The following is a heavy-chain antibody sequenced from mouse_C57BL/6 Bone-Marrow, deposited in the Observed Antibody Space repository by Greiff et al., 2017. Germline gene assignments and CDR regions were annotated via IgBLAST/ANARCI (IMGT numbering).Heavy chain of an antibody. J-gene: IGHJ4*01. CDR3: ARSEYYAMDY. Sequence: VQGVESGAELARPGASVKLSCKASGYTFTSYGISWVKQRTGQGLEWIGEIYPRSGNTYYNEKFKGKATLTADKSSSTAYMELRSLTSEDSAVYFCARSEYYAMDYWGQGTSVTVSS. CDR1: GYTFTSYG. CDR2: IYPRSGNT. V-gene: IGHV1-81*01.